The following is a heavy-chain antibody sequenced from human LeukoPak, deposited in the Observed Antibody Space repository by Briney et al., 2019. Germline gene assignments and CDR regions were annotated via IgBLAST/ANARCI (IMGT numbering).Heavy chain of an antibody. V-gene: IGHV4-39*01. CDR2: IYYSGST. CDR1: GGSISSSSYY. J-gene: IGHJ4*02. CDR3: ARLRMTTVTAVGH. Sequence: PSQTLSLTCTVSGGSISSSSYYWGWIRQPPGKGLEWIGSIYYSGSTYYNPSLKSRVTISVDTSKNQFSLKLSSVTAADTAVYYCARLRMTTVTAVGHWGQGTLVTVSS. D-gene: IGHD4-17*01.